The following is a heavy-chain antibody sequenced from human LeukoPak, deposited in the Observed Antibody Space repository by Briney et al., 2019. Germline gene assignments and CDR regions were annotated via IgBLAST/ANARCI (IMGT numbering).Heavy chain of an antibody. J-gene: IGHJ4*02. CDR1: GFTLSNYG. Sequence: GRSLRLSCAVSGFTLSNYGMHWVRQGPGRGLEWVAVIWYDGTNKYYADSVRGRSTISRDSSKNTLYLQMNSLRAEDTAVYYCAKSGRNWAYLEYWGQGTLVTVSS. CDR3: AKSGRNWAYLEY. D-gene: IGHD7-27*01. V-gene: IGHV3-33*06. CDR2: IWYDGTNK.